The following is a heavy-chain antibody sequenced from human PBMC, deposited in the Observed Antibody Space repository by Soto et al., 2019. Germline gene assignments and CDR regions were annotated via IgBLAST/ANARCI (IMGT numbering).Heavy chain of an antibody. D-gene: IGHD3-16*01. CDR2: IYWDDDK. CDR1: GFSLSTSGVG. CDR3: APVGLSSSIPGDFRP. Sequence: QITLKESGPTLVKPTQTLTLTCTFSGFSLSTSGVGVGWIRQPPGKALEWLALIYWDDDKRYSPSLKSRLTIPKDTSEIHVVLTITNMDTVDTATYHCAPVGLSSSIPGDFRPWGQGTLVTVSS. V-gene: IGHV2-5*02. J-gene: IGHJ5*02.